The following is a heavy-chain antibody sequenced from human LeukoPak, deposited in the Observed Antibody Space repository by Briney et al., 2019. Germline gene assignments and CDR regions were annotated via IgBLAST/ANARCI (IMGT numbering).Heavy chain of an antibody. CDR1: GFSFISYS. CDR2: ISDDGRSK. V-gene: IGHV3-30*18. J-gene: IGHJ4*02. Sequence: HPGGSLRLSCAASGFSFISYSMHWVRQAPGKGLEWVGVISDDGRSKDYADSVKGRFTISRDNSKDTLYLQMNSLRAEDTAVYYCAKRPSDYGDYVSYFDYWGQGTLVAVSS. D-gene: IGHD4-17*01. CDR3: AKRPSDYGDYVSYFDY.